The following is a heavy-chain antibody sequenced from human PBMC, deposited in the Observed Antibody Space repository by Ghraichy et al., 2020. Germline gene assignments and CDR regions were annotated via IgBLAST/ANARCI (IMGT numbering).Heavy chain of an antibody. J-gene: IGHJ6*02. Sequence: LSLTCAASGFTFGNYAMNWVRQAPGRGLEWVSTISSSGVSTYYADSVKGRFTISRDNSKNTLYLQMNSLRAEDMAVFYCAKNPRSGTTRYDYYGVDVWGQGTTVTVSS. D-gene: IGHD3-10*01. CDR2: ISSSGVST. CDR1: GFTFGNYA. CDR3: AKNPRSGTTRYDYYGVDV. V-gene: IGHV3-23*01.